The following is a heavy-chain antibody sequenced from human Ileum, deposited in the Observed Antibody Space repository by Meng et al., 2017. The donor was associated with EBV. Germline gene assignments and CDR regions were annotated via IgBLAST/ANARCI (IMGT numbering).Heavy chain of an antibody. Sequence: VALQASGPGLVKPSDTPSLTCAVSGYSISTTNWWGWIRQPPGKGLEWIGHIYYSGTTYNNPSLKSRVTMSIDPSKNQFSLKLSSVTAVDTAVYYCARNSESGSYIDYWGLGTLVTVSS. J-gene: IGHJ4*02. CDR1: GYSISTTNW. CDR3: ARNSESGSYIDY. D-gene: IGHD1-26*01. CDR2: IYYSGTT. V-gene: IGHV4-28*01.